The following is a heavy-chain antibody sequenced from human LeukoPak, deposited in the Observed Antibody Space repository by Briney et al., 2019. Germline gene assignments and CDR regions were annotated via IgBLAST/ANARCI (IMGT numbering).Heavy chain of an antibody. CDR3: ARYFSDGSAYYADY. CDR1: GGAISSGGYY. CDR2: IYYSGTT. D-gene: IGHD3-22*01. Sequence: SQTLSLTCTVSGGAISSGGYYWSWIRQHPEKGLEWIGYIYYSGTTYYNPSLKSRVTISVDTSRNQFSLRLSSVTAADTAVYYCARYFSDGSAYYADYWGQETLVTVSS. V-gene: IGHV4-31*03. J-gene: IGHJ4*02.